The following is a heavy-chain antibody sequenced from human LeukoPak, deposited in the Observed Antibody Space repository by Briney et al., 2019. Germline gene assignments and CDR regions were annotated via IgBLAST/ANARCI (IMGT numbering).Heavy chain of an antibody. J-gene: IGHJ4*02. D-gene: IGHD6-13*01. V-gene: IGHV1-8*01. Sequence: ASVKVSCKASGYTFTSYDINWVRHATGQGLEWMGWMNPNSGNIGYAQKFQGRVSMTRTTSISTAYMELSSVRSEDTAMYYCARGVRSWYFNSWGQGTLVTVSS. CDR1: GYTFTSYD. CDR2: MNPNSGNI. CDR3: ARGVRSWYFNS.